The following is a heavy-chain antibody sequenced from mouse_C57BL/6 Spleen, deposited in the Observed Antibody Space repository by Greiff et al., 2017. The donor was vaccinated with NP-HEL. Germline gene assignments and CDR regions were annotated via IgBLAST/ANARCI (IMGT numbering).Heavy chain of an antibody. CDR1: GYTFTDYN. Sequence: VQLQQSGPELVKPGASVKMSCKASGYTFTDYNMHWVKQSHGKSLEWIGYINPNNGGTSYNQKFKGKATLTVNKSSSTAYMELRSLTSEDSAVYYCAFITTVTYAMDYWGQGTSVTVSS. D-gene: IGHD1-1*01. J-gene: IGHJ4*01. CDR2: INPNNGGT. V-gene: IGHV1-22*01. CDR3: AFITTVTYAMDY.